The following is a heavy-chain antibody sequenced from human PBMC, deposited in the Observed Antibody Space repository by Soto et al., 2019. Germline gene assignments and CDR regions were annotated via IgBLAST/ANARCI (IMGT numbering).Heavy chain of an antibody. D-gene: IGHD1-26*01. Sequence: GESXXXXXXXXGYSFTXYXIXXVRXXXWKGLEWMGIIYPGDSDTRYSPSFQGQVTISADKSMSTAYLQWSSLKASDTAMYYCARRGGSYSKTAFDIWGQGTMVTVSS. CDR2: IYPGDSDT. CDR1: GYSFTXYX. CDR3: ARRGGSYSKTAFDI. J-gene: IGHJ3*02. V-gene: IGHV5-51*01.